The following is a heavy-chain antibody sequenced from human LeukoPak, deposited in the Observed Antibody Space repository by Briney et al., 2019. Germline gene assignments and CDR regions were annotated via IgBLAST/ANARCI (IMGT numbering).Heavy chain of an antibody. CDR3: AKDSSSWYYFDY. J-gene: IGHJ4*02. CDR2: ISDSVDST. V-gene: IGHV3-23*01. CDR1: GFTFSSFA. Sequence: GGSLRLSCAASGFTFSSFAMSWVRQAPGKGLEGVSTISDSVDSTYYADSVKGRVTISRDNSKNTLYLQMNSLRAEDTAIYYCAKDSSSWYYFDYWGQGTLVTVSS. D-gene: IGHD6-13*01.